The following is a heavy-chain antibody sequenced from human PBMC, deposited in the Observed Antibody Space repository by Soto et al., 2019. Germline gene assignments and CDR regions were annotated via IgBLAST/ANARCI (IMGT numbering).Heavy chain of an antibody. CDR2: INPDGSER. V-gene: IGHV3-7*01. Sequence: GGSLRLSCAASGVTFIASWMTWVRQAPGKGLEWVANINPDGSERYYVDSVTGRFTISRDNAKNSLYLQIDSLRAEDTAVYYCATQWRGGGYCFPYWGQGTLVTVSS. J-gene: IGHJ4*02. CDR1: GVTFIASW. CDR3: ATQWRGGGYCFPY. D-gene: IGHD2-21*02.